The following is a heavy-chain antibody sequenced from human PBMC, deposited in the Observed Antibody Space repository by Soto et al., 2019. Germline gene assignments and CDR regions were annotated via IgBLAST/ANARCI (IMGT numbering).Heavy chain of an antibody. V-gene: IGHV3-74*01. CDR1: GFTFSSYW. CDR2: INNDGSST. J-gene: IGHJ6*03. Sequence: EVQLVESGGGLVQPGGSLRLSCSASGFTFSSYWMHWVRQAPGKGLVWVSHINNDGSSTIYADSVRGRFTISRDNAKKTVYLEMNGLRAEDTAVDCCARDARYYYMDVWGKGTTVTVSS. D-gene: IGHD6-6*01. CDR3: ARDARYYYMDV.